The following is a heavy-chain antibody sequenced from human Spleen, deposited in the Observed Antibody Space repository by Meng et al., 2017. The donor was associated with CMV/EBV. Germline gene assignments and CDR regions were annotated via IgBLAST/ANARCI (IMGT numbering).Heavy chain of an antibody. CDR1: GYTFSDYF. J-gene: IGHJ4*02. V-gene: IGHV1-2*02. CDR3: GREEVVLFVEPSGNIDY. D-gene: IGHD3-10*02. CDR2: INAKTGGT. Sequence: ASVKVSCKASGYTFSDYFIHWVRQAPGQGLEWMGWINAKTGGTHYAQKFQCRVTMTRDTSITTAYMELRSLRSDDTAVSYCGREEVVLFVEPSGNIDYWGQGTLVTVSS.